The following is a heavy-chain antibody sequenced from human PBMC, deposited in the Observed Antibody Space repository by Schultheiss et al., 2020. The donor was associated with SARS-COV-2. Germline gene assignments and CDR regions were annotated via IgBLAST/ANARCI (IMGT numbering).Heavy chain of an antibody. D-gene: IGHD2-2*01. CDR1: GFTFSSYA. J-gene: IGHJ1*01. V-gene: IGHV3-66*02. CDR2: IYSGGST. Sequence: GGSLRLSCAASGFTFSSYAMSWVRQAPGKGLEWVSVIYSGGSTYYADSVQGRFTISRDNSKNALYLQMNSLRGEDTAVYYCARRYCTSSSCHEYFQYWGQGTLVTVSS. CDR3: ARRYCTSSSCHEYFQY.